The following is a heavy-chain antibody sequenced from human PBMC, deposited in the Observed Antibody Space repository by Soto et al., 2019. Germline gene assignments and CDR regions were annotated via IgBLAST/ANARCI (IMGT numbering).Heavy chain of an antibody. D-gene: IGHD2-21*02. CDR3: ARDWSGDPKNDY. CDR1: GGTFSSYA. V-gene: IGHV1-69*13. J-gene: IGHJ4*02. CDR2: IIPIFGTA. Sequence: SVKVSCKASGGTFSSYAISWVRQAPGQGLEWMGGIIPIFGTANYAQKFQGRVTITADESTSTAYMELSSLRSEDTAVYYCARDWSGDPKNDYWGQGTLVTVYS.